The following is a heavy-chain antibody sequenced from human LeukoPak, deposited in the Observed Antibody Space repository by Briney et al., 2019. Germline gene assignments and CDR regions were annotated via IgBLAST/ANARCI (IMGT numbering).Heavy chain of an antibody. CDR1: GYSFTNYW. J-gene: IGHJ4*01. D-gene: IGHD1-26*01. V-gene: IGHV5-51*01. Sequence: SGESLKISCKGSGYSFTNYWIAWVRQMPGKGLEWMGVIYPGDSDTRYNPSFQGQVTISADRSFGTAYLQWSSLKASDSAMYYWARREATTEYFYFWGQGTLVTVSA. CDR2: IYPGDSDT. CDR3: ARREATTEYFYF.